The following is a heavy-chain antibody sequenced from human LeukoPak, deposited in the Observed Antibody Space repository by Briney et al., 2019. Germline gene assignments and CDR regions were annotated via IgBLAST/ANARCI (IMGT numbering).Heavy chain of an antibody. J-gene: IGHJ3*02. Sequence: PSETLSLTCTVSGGSISSYYWSWIRQPPGKGLEWIGYIYYSGSTNYNPSLKGRVTISVDTSKNQFSLKLSSVTAADTAVYYCARLEYDILTGWTPFDIWGQGTMVTVSS. CDR3: ARLEYDILTGWTPFDI. CDR1: GGSISSYY. CDR2: IYYSGST. D-gene: IGHD3-9*01. V-gene: IGHV4-59*08.